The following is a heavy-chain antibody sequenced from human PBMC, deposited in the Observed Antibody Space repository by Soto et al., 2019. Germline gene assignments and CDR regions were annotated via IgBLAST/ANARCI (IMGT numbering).Heavy chain of an antibody. CDR3: ARGKVGSSWWFDY. D-gene: IGHD6-13*01. J-gene: IGHJ4*02. CDR2: IYHRGST. CDR1: GGSISSFNW. V-gene: IGHV4-4*02. Sequence: QVQLQESGPGLVKPSGTLSLTCAVSGGSISSFNWWSWVRQPPGKGLEWIGEIYHRGSTNFNPSLKSRGTISVDKSKNQLSLNLSSVTAADTAVYYCARGKVGSSWWFDYWGQGTRVTVSS.